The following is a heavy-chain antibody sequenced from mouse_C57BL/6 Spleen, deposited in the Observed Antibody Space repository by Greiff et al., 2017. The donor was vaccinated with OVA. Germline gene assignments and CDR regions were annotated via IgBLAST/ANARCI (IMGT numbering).Heavy chain of an antibody. Sequence: GGGLVQPKGSLNLSCAAPGFTFNPYPMHWVRQAPGKGLEGFALIRSKSSNYATYYADSVKDRLPSSRDDSHSRRDLQMNNLKTEETAMYYCGRVYYGYDGWFAYWGQGTLVTVSA. CDR2: IRSKSSNYAT. CDR3: GRVYYGYDGWFAY. D-gene: IGHD2-2*01. CDR1: GFTFNPYP. V-gene: IGHV10-3*01. J-gene: IGHJ3*01.